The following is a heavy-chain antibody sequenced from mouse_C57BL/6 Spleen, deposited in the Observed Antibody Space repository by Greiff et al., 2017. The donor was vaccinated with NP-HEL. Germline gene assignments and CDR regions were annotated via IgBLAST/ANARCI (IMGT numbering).Heavy chain of an antibody. CDR3: ARIALSGFAY. CDR1: GYTFTSYW. V-gene: IGHV1-52*01. J-gene: IGHJ3*01. CDR2: IDPSDSET. D-gene: IGHD1-2*01. Sequence: QVQLQQPGAELVRPGSSVKLSCKASGYTFTSYWMHWVKQRPIQGLEWIGNIDPSDSETHYNQKFKDKATLTVDKSSSTDYMHLSRLTSEDSAVYYCARIALSGFAYWGQGTLVTVSA.